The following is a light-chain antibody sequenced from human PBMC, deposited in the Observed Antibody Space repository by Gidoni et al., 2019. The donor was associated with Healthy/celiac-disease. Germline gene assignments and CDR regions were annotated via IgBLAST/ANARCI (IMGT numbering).Light chain of an antibody. V-gene: IGKV3-11*01. CDR2: DAS. J-gene: IGKJ5*01. CDR3: QQRSNWPPGVP. Sequence: EIVFTQSPATLSLSPGESATLSCRDSQSVSSYLAWYQRKPGQAPRLLIYDASNRATGITARFSGSGSGTDFTLTISSLEPEDFAVYYCQQRSNWPPGVPFGQXTRLEIK. CDR1: QSVSSY.